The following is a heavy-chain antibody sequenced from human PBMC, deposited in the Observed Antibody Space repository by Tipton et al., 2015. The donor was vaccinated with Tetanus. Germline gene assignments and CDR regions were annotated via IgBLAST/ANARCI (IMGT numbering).Heavy chain of an antibody. Sequence: GSLRLSCEGSGFSFRGFGMNWVRQAPGKGLEWISYISYSSTSIYYADSVKGRFAVSRDNAKNSLYLQMNTLTDDDTAVYYCVRRWFGTQYYFGMDVWGQGTTVTVSS. CDR2: ISYSSTSI. CDR3: VRRWFGTQYYFGMDV. V-gene: IGHV3-48*02. D-gene: IGHD2/OR15-2a*01. CDR1: GFSFRGFG. J-gene: IGHJ6*02.